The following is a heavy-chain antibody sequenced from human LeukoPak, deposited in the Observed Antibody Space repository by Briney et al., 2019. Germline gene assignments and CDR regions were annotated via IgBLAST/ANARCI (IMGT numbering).Heavy chain of an antibody. D-gene: IGHD2-8*02. Sequence: SETLSLTCTFYGGSFSSYYWSWVRQPPGKGLEWIGEINHSGSTTYNPSLRSRVTISVDTSKKHFSLKLTSVTAADTAVYFCAQTLEVSTITVHYWGQGTLVTASS. V-gene: IGHV4-34*01. J-gene: IGHJ4*02. CDR3: AQTLEVSTITVHY. CDR2: INHSGST. CDR1: GGSFSSYY.